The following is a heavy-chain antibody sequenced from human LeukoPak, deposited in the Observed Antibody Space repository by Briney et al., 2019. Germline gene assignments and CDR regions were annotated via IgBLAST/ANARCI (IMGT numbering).Heavy chain of an antibody. D-gene: IGHD4-23*01. Sequence: SETLSLTCTVSGGSISSSSYYWGWIRQPPGKGLEWIGSIYYSGSTYYNPSLKSRVTISVDTSKNQFSLKLSSVTAADTAVYYCARAGPDPGGNPTNFDYWGQGTLVTVSS. V-gene: IGHV4-39*07. CDR3: ARAGPDPGGNPTNFDY. CDR2: IYYSGST. CDR1: GGSISSSSYY. J-gene: IGHJ4*02.